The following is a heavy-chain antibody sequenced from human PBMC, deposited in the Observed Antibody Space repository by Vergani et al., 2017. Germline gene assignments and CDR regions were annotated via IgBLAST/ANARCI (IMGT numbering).Heavy chain of an antibody. CDR3: ASSRSLPPYYYMDV. Sequence: VQLVESGGGLVQPGGSLRLSCAASGFTFSSYAMHWVRQAPGKGLEWVAVISYDGSNKYYADSVKGRFTISRDNSKNTLYLQMNSLRAEDTAVYYCASSRSLPPYYYMDVWGKGTTVTVSS. CDR1: GFTFSSYA. V-gene: IGHV3-30*04. CDR2: ISYDGSNK. J-gene: IGHJ6*03.